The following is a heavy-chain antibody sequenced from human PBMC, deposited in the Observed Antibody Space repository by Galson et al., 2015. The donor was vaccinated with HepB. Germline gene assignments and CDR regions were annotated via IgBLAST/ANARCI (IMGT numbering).Heavy chain of an antibody. CDR2: ISSSSSYI. Sequence: SLRLSCAASGFTFSSYNMNWVRQAPGKGLEWVSSISSSSSYIYYADSVKGRFTISRDNAKNSLYLQMNSLRAEDTAVYYCARGSAVVVGYFDYWGQGTPVTVSS. CDR1: GFTFSSYN. D-gene: IGHD2-15*01. CDR3: ARGSAVVVGYFDY. V-gene: IGHV3-21*01. J-gene: IGHJ4*02.